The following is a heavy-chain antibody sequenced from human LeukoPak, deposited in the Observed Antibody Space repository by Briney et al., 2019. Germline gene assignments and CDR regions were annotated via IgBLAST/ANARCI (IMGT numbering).Heavy chain of an antibody. V-gene: IGHV3-53*01. D-gene: IGHD5-18*01. CDR2: IYSGGST. CDR3: AKGAASRGYTYVAN. J-gene: IGHJ4*02. Sequence: GGSLRLSCAASGITVSANYMSWVRQAPGKGLEWVSVIYSGGSTYYADSVKGRFTISRDNSNNTLYLQMNSLRAEDTAVYYCAKGAASRGYTYVANWGQGTLVTVSS. CDR1: GITVSANY.